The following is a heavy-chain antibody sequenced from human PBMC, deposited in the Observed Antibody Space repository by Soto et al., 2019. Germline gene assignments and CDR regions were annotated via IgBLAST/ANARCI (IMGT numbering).Heavy chain of an antibody. CDR3: ARAPITMVRGVIMAWWFDP. J-gene: IGHJ5*02. CDR2: IYHSGST. CDR1: GGSISSGGYS. V-gene: IGHV4-30-2*01. Sequence: SETLSLTCAVSGGSISSGGYSWSWIRQPPGKGLEWIGYIYHSGSTYYNPSLKSRVTISVDRSKNQFSLKLSSVTAADTAVYYCARAPITMVRGVIMAWWFDPWGQGTLVTVSS. D-gene: IGHD3-10*01.